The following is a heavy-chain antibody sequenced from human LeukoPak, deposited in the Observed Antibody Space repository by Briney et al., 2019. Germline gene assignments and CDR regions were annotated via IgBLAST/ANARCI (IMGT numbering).Heavy chain of an antibody. CDR2: INPNSGGT. Sequence: ASVKVSCKASGYTFTGYYMHWVRQAPGQGLEWMGWINPNSGGTNYAQKFQGRVTMTRDTSISTAYMELSRLRSDDTAVYYCAREEDYYGSGSIFDYWGQGTLVTVSS. CDR3: AREEDYYGSGSIFDY. V-gene: IGHV1-2*02. J-gene: IGHJ4*02. CDR1: GYTFTGYY. D-gene: IGHD3-10*01.